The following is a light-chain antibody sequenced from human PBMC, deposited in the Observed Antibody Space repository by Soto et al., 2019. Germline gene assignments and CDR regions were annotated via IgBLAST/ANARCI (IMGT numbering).Light chain of an antibody. Sequence: DIQMTQSPSSLSASVGDRVTITCQASQDISNYLNWYQQKPGKAPKLLIYDASNLETGVPSRFSGSGSGTDFNFNIRSLQPEDIEKYYCQQYDNLPLFTFGPGTKVDIK. V-gene: IGKV1-33*01. CDR1: QDISNY. CDR3: QQYDNLPLFT. J-gene: IGKJ3*01. CDR2: DAS.